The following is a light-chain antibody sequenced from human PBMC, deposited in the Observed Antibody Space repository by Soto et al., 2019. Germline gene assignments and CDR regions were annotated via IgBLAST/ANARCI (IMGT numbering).Light chain of an antibody. CDR3: QQYYSYPWT. J-gene: IGKJ1*01. Sequence: IRMTHSPSSLSASTGDRVTITCRASQGISIYLAWYQQKPGKAPKLLIYAASTLQSGVPSRFSGSGSGTDFTLTISCLRSEDFATYYCQQYYSYPWTFGQGTKVDIK. CDR2: AAS. V-gene: IGKV1-8*01. CDR1: QGISIY.